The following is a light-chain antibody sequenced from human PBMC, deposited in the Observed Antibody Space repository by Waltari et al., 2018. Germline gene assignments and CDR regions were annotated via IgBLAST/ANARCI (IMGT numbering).Light chain of an antibody. Sequence: QSVLTQPPSASGTPGQRVTISCSGSSSNIGRNTVNWYQQLPGTAPKLLIYIDDQGPSGVPDRFPGSKSGTSASLAIGGLQSEDEADYHCATWDDSLNGWVFGGGTKLTVL. CDR2: IDD. J-gene: IGLJ3*02. CDR1: SSNIGRNT. V-gene: IGLV1-44*01. CDR3: ATWDDSLNGWV.